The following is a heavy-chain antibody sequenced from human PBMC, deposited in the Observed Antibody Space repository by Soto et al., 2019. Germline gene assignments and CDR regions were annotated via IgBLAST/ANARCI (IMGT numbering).Heavy chain of an antibody. CDR1: GFSFSSYS. D-gene: IGHD1-26*01. CDR2: ISYDGSNK. CDR3: AKDVVVGATTGLGDYYYYYGMDV. Sequence: GGSLRLSCAASGFSFSSYSFTWVRQAPGKGLEWVAVISYDGSNKYYADSVKGRFTISRDNSKNTLYLQMNSLRAEDTAVYYCAKDVVVGATTGLGDYYYYYGMDVWGQGTTVTVSS. J-gene: IGHJ6*02. V-gene: IGHV3-30*18.